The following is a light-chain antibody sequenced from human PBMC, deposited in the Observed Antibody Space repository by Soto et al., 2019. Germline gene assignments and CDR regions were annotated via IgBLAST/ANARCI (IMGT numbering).Light chain of an antibody. V-gene: IGKV3-11*01. J-gene: IGKJ3*01. Sequence: EIVLTQSPATLSLSPGERATLSCRASQSVSSYLAWYQQKPGQAPRLLIYDVSNRATGLPARFSGSGSGTDFTLTIGSLEPEDFAVYYCQQRSNWPRFTFGPGTKVDIK. CDR3: QQRSNWPRFT. CDR2: DVS. CDR1: QSVSSY.